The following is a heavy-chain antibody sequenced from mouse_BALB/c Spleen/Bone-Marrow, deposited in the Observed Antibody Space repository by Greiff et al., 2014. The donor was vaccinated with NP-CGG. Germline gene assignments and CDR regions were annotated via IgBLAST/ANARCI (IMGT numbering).Heavy chain of an antibody. Sequence: VKLQESGPELVKPGALVKISCKASGYTFTTYDINWVKQRPGQGLEWIGWISPGDGNANYNEKSKGKATLTADKSSSTAYMQLSSLTSENSAVYFCARGGDYHYFDYWGQGTTLTVSS. D-gene: IGHD2-4*01. V-gene: IGHV1S56*01. J-gene: IGHJ2*01. CDR3: ARGGDYHYFDY. CDR1: GYTFTTYD. CDR2: ISPGDGNA.